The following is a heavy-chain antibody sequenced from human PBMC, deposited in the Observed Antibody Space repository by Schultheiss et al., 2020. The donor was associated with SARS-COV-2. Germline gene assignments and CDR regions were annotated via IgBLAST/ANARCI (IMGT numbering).Heavy chain of an antibody. Sequence: ASVKVSCKASGYTFTGYYIHWVRQAPGQGLEWMGWINPNSGDTNYAQKFQGRVTMTRNTSISTAYMELSSLRSEDTAVYYCAAGGSNWNYRFDPWGQGTLVTVSS. CDR1: GYTFTGYY. CDR2: INPNSGDT. D-gene: IGHD1-7*01. J-gene: IGHJ5*02. V-gene: IGHV1-2*02. CDR3: AAGGSNWNYRFDP.